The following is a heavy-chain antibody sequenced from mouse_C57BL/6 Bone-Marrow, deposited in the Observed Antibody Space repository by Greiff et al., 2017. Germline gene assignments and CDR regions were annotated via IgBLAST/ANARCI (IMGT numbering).Heavy chain of an antibody. CDR1: GYTFTSYW. V-gene: IGHV1-50*01. Sequence: QVQLKESGAELVKPGASVKLSCKASGYTFTSYWMQWVKQRPGQGLEWIGEIDPSDSNTNYNQKFKGKATLTVDTSSSTAYMQLSSLTSEDSAVYYCARGYYYGSSFDYWGQGTTLTVSS. J-gene: IGHJ2*01. D-gene: IGHD1-1*01. CDR2: IDPSDSNT. CDR3: ARGYYYGSSFDY.